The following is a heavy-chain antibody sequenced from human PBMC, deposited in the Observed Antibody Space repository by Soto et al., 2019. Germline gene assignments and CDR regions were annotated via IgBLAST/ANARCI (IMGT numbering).Heavy chain of an antibody. D-gene: IGHD6-13*01. CDR1: GFPFSSYS. CDR2: ISSGSGYI. CDR3: ARAPRTIAATGPHAFDY. J-gene: IGHJ4*02. V-gene: IGHV3-21*01. Sequence: GGFLRLSCEASGFPFSSYSMNWVRQAPGKGLEWVSSISSGSGYIYYADSVEGRFTISRDNAKSSLYLQMNSLRADDTAVYYCARAPRTIAATGPHAFDYWGQGTLVTVSS.